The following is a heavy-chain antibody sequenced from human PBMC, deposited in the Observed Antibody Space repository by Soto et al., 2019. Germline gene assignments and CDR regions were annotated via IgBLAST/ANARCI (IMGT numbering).Heavy chain of an antibody. D-gene: IGHD4-17*01. J-gene: IGHJ6*02. Sequence: LTCTVSGGSISSGDYYWSWIRQPPGKGLEWIGYIYYSGSTYYNPSLKSRVTISVDTSKNQFSLKLSSVTAADTAVYYCARDVTVTTLGGMDVWGQGTTVTVSS. CDR1: GGSISSGDYY. CDR2: IYYSGST. CDR3: ARDVTVTTLGGMDV. V-gene: IGHV4-30-4*01.